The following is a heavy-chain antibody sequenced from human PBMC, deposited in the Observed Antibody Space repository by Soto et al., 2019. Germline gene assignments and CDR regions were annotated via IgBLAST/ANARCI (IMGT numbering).Heavy chain of an antibody. J-gene: IGHJ4*02. CDR1: GGSISSYY. Sequence: QVQLQESGPGLVKPSETLSPTCTVSGGSISSYYWSWIRQPPGKGLEWIGYIYYSGSTNYNPSLKSRVTISVDTSKNQFSLKLSSVTAADTAVYYCARSRAYDPFDYWGQGTLVTVSS. D-gene: IGHD3-22*01. V-gene: IGHV4-59*01. CDR2: IYYSGST. CDR3: ARSRAYDPFDY.